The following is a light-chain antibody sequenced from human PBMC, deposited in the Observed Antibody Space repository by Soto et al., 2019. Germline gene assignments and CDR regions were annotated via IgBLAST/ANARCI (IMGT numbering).Light chain of an antibody. CDR2: DVS. CDR3: SSYTSSSTHV. CDR1: SSDVGAYNF. Sequence: QPVLTQPASVSGSRGQSITISCTGTSSDVGAYNFVSWYQQHPGKLPKLMIFDVSRRPSGVSDRFSGSKSGNPASLTISGLQAEDEGDYYCSSYTSSSTHVFGSGTKLTVL. J-gene: IGLJ1*01. V-gene: IGLV2-14*03.